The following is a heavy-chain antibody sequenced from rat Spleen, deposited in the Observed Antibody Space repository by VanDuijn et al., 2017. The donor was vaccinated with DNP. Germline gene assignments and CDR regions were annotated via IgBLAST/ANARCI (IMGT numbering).Heavy chain of an antibody. D-gene: IGHD1-7*01. CDR1: GFTFSDYA. CDR2: IIYDGSST. V-gene: IGHV5S10*01. J-gene: IGHJ3*01. CDR3: ATSSYFGYDYGFAY. Sequence: EVQLVESGGGLVQPGNSLKLSCAASGFTFSDYAMAWVRQSPKKGLEWVATIIYDGSSTYYRDSVRGRFTISRDYARSTLYLQMDRLRSEDTATYYCATSSYFGYDYGFAYWGQGTLVTVSS.